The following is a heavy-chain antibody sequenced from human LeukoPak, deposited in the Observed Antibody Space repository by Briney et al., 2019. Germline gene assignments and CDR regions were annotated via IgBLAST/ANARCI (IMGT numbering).Heavy chain of an antibody. J-gene: IGHJ4*02. CDR3: ASLGTYDYVWGSYRYQIDY. CDR2: ISGSGGST. Sequence: GGSLRLSCAASGFTFSSYGMSWVRQAPGKGLEWVSAISGSGGSTYYADSVKGRFTISRDNSKNTLYLQMNSLRAEDTAVYYCASLGTYDYVWGSYRYQIDYWGQGTLVTVSS. D-gene: IGHD3-16*02. V-gene: IGHV3-23*01. CDR1: GFTFSSYG.